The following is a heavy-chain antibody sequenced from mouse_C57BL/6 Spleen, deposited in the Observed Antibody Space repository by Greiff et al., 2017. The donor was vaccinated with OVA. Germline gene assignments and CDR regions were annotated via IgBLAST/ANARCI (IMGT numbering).Heavy chain of an antibody. V-gene: IGHV1-7*01. CDR3: AILRQDAMDY. CDR1: GYTFTSYW. J-gene: IGHJ4*01. D-gene: IGHD2-4*01. Sequence: QVQLQQSGAELAKPGASVKLSCKASGYTFTSYWMHWVKQRPGQGLEWIGYINPSSGYTKYNQKFKDEATLTADKSSSTAYMQLSSLTYEDSAVYYCAILRQDAMDYWGQGTSVTVSS. CDR2: INPSSGYT.